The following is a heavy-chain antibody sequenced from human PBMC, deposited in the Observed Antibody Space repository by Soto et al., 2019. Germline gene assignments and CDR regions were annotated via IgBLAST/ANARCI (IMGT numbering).Heavy chain of an antibody. CDR1: GFTFSSYA. J-gene: IGHJ6*02. CDR3: AKEEIYYGSGCYYYYGMDV. V-gene: IGHV3-23*01. Sequence: EVQLLESGGGLVQPGGSLRLSCAASGFTFSSYAMSWVRQAPGKGLEWVSAISGSGGSTYYADSVKGRFTISRDNSKDTLYLQMNSLRAEDTVVYYCAKEEIYYGSGCYYYYGMDVWGQGTTVTVSS. CDR2: ISGSGGST. D-gene: IGHD3-10*01.